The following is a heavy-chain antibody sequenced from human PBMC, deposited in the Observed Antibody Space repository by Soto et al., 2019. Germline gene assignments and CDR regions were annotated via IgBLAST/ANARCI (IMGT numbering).Heavy chain of an antibody. D-gene: IGHD1-26*01. J-gene: IGHJ6*02. CDR2: IYHSGST. CDR3: ARDQVAGRQIYYYYYYGMDV. Sequence: ASETLSLTCAVSGGSISSSNWWSWVRQPPGKGLEWIGEIYHSGSTNYNPSLESRVTISVDKSKNQFSLKLSSVTAADTAVYHCARDQVAGRQIYYYYYYGMDVWGQGTTVTVSS. V-gene: IGHV4-4*02. CDR1: GGSISSSNW.